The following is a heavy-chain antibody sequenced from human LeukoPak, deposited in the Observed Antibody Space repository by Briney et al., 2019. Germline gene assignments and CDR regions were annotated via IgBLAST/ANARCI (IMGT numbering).Heavy chain of an antibody. CDR2: ISYDGSNK. CDR1: GFTFSSYG. CDR3: AEDLRGSNYYYYYGMDV. V-gene: IGHV3-30*18. D-gene: IGHD2/OR15-2a*01. J-gene: IGHJ6*02. Sequence: GGSLRLSCAASGFTFSSYGMHWVRQAPGKGLEWVAVISYDGSNKYYADSVKGRFTISRDNSKNTLFLQMNSLRAEDTAVYYCAEDLRGSNYYYYYGMDVWGQGTTVTVSS.